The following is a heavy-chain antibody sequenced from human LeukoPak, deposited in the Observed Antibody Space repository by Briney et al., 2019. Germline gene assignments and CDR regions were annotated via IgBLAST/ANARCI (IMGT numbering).Heavy chain of an antibody. CDR1: GESMIGHY. D-gene: IGHD3-10*01. Sequence: LETLSLTCAVYGESMIGHYWTWIRQPPGKRLEWIGEIHHSGGTNSNPSLKNRLTMSIDMSKNQFSLKLKSVTAADTAVYYCARATASGSGRAYDHWAQGNLVPVSS. V-gene: IGHV4-34*01. CDR3: ARATASGSGRAYDH. J-gene: IGHJ4*02. CDR2: IHHSGGT.